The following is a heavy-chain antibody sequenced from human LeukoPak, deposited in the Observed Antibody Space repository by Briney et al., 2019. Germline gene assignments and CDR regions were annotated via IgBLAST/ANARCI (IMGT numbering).Heavy chain of an antibody. CDR2: VYTSGST. CDR1: GGSISSGSYY. Sequence: PSETLSLTCTVSGGSISSGSYYLSWIRQPAGKGLEWIGRVYTSGSTNYDPSLKSRVTISVDTSKNQFSLKLSSVTAADTAVYYCARLPVRNDAFDIWGQGTMVTVSS. D-gene: IGHD4-11*01. J-gene: IGHJ3*02. V-gene: IGHV4-61*02. CDR3: ARLPVRNDAFDI.